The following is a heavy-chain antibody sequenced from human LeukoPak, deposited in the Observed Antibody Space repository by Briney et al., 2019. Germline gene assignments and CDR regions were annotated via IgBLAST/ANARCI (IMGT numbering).Heavy chain of an antibody. J-gene: IGHJ3*02. Sequence: KPSETLSLTCTVSGGSISRGGYYWRWIRQHPGKGLEWFGYIYNSGSTYYNPSLKSRVTISVDTSKNQFSMKLSSVTAADTAVYYCAREYGDDADAFDIWGQGTMVTVSS. CDR3: AREYGDDADAFDI. CDR2: IYNSGST. CDR1: GGSISRGGYY. V-gene: IGHV4-31*03. D-gene: IGHD4-17*01.